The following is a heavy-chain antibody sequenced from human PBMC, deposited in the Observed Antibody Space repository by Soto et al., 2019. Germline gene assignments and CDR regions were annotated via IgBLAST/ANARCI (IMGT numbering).Heavy chain of an antibody. CDR1: GCSLSGGRYY. CDR3: ARDWGPYWFDP. D-gene: IGHD3-16*01. J-gene: IGHJ5*02. Sequence: SETLSLTCTVSGCSLSGGRYYWNCILQPPGKQMEWIGYIYDSGATKYNPSLKSRVTISQDTSKNQFSLKMNSVTPSDTAVYYCARDWGPYWFDPWGQGILVTVSS. CDR2: IYDSGAT. V-gene: IGHV4-61*01.